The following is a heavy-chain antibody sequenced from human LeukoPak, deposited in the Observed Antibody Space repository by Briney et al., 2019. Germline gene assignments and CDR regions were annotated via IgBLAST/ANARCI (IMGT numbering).Heavy chain of an antibody. CDR2: IGWNSGSI. Sequence: GGSLRLSCAASGFTFDDYAMHWVRQAPGKGLEWVSGIGWNSGSIGYADSVKGRFTISRDNAKSSLYLQMNSLRAEDTALYYCANYNYWGQGTLVTVSS. V-gene: IGHV3-9*01. J-gene: IGHJ4*02. CDR1: GFTFDDYA. CDR3: ANYNY.